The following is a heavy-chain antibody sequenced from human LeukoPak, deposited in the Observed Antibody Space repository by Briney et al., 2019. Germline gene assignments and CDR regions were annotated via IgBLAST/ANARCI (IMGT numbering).Heavy chain of an antibody. CDR2: LYTSGST. CDR3: ARDGGPRALYGMDV. D-gene: IGHD3-16*01. V-gene: IGHV4-4*07. J-gene: IGHJ6*02. CDR1: GGSITDYY. Sequence: SETLSLTCTVSGGSITDYYWSWIRQPAGKGLEWIGRLYTSGSTNYNPSLKSRVTISVDKSKNQFSPKLSSVTAADTAVYYCARDGGPRALYGMDVWGQGTTVTVSS.